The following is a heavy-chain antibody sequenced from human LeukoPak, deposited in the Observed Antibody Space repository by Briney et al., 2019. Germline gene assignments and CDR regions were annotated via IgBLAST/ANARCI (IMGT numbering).Heavy chain of an antibody. V-gene: IGHV3-23*01. J-gene: IGHJ4*02. D-gene: IGHD3-22*01. CDR3: AKRQDYYDSSGYLYYFDY. CDR1: GFTFSSYA. Sequence: PGGSLRLSCAASGFTFSSYAMSWVRQAPGKGLEWVSAISGSGGSTYYADSVKGRFTISRDNSKNTLYLQMNSLRAEDTAVYYCAKRQDYYDSSGYLYYFDYWGQGTLVTVSS. CDR2: ISGSGGST.